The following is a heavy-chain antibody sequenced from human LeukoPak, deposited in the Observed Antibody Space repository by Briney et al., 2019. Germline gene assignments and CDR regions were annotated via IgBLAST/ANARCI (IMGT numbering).Heavy chain of an antibody. Sequence: SETLSLTCAVYGGSFSGYYWSWIRQPPGKGLEWIGEINHSGSTNYNPSLKSRVTISVDTSKNQFSLKLSSVTAADTAVYYCARGQVLLWFGESLSMDVWGKGTTVTVSS. J-gene: IGHJ6*03. CDR2: INHSGST. CDR3: ARGQVLLWFGESLSMDV. D-gene: IGHD3-10*01. CDR1: GGSFSGYY. V-gene: IGHV4-34*01.